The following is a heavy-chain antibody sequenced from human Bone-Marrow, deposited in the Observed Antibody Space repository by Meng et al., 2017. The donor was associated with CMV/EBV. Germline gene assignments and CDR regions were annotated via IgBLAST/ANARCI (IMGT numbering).Heavy chain of an antibody. CDR2: IRFDGSNK. CDR3: AKDTREAIFGVIIIGGCDY. J-gene: IGHJ4*02. D-gene: IGHD3-3*01. CDR1: GFIFSDYG. V-gene: IGHV3-30*02. Sequence: GESLKISCAASGFIFSDYGMHWVRQAPGKGLEWVAFIRFDGSNKYYADSVKGRFTISRDNSKNTLSLQMNSLRAEDTAVYYCAKDTREAIFGVIIIGGCDYWGQGKLVNVDS.